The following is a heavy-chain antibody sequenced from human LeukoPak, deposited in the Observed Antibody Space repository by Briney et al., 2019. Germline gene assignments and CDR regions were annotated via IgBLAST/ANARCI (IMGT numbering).Heavy chain of an antibody. CDR3: ARKGYCSSTSCYEVAFFDY. CDR2: IYYSGTT. CDR1: GGSISSYY. V-gene: IGHV4-59*01. D-gene: IGHD2-2*01. Sequence: SETLSLTCTVSGGSISSYYWSWIRQPPGKGLDWVGYIYYSGTTNYNPSLKSRVTISVDTSKNQFSLKLSSVTAADTAVYYCARKGYCSSTSCYEVAFFDYWGQGTLVTVSS. J-gene: IGHJ4*02.